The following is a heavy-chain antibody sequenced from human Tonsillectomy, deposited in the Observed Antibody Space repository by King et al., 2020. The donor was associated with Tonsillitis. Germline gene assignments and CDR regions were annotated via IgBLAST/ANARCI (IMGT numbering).Heavy chain of an antibody. CDR1: GGTFSRYA. J-gene: IGHJ6*02. Sequence: QLVQSGAEVKKPGASLKVSCKASGGTFSRYAISWVRQAPGQGLEWMGGVIPHSGTANYAQQFQGRVTMTADASTSTVYMELSGLISEDTAVYYCATFEPAALTSRGALDVWGQGTMVTVAS. D-gene: IGHD6-19*01. CDR3: ATFEPAALTSRGALDV. CDR2: VIPHSGTA. V-gene: IGHV1-69*01.